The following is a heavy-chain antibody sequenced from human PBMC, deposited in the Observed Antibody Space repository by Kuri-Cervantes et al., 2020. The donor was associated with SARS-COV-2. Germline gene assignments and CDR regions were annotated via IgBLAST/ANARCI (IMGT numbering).Heavy chain of an antibody. CDR3: ATVSDYYDSSGYFLDFDY. CDR2: ISSSSSYI. D-gene: IGHD3-22*01. V-gene: IGHV3-21*06. Sequence: GGSLRLTCAASGFTFSSYSMNWVRQAPGKGLEWVSSISSSSSYIYYADSVKGRLTISRDNAKNSLYLQMNSLRAEDTAVYYCATVSDYYDSSGYFLDFDYWGQGTLVTVSS. CDR1: GFTFSSYS. J-gene: IGHJ4*02.